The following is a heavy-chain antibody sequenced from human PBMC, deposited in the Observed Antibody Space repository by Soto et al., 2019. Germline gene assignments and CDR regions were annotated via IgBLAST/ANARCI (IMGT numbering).Heavy chain of an antibody. V-gene: IGHV4-30-2*02. CDR1: GGSISSGGYC. CDR2: IYHSGST. D-gene: IGHD3-10*01. Sequence: PSETLSLTCAVSGGSISSGGYCWNWIRQPPGKGLEWIGYIYHSGSTLYNPSLKSRVTISVDKTKNQFSLQLTSVTEEDTAVYSCSGSSFPRARDLFHGFGVWGQGTTVTVSS. CDR3: SGSSFPRARDLFHGFGV. J-gene: IGHJ6*02.